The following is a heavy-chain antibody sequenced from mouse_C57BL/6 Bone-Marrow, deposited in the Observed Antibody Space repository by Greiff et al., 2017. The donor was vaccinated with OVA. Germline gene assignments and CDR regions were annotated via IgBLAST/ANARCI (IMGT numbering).Heavy chain of an antibody. CDR3: ARGLRREYFDY. Sequence: VQLQQSGAELAKPGASVKLSCKASGYTFTSYWMHWVKQRPGQGLEWIGYINPSSGYTKYNQKFKGKATLTADKSSSTAYMQLSSLTYEDSAVYYCARGLRREYFDYWGQGTTLTVSS. CDR2: INPSSGYT. V-gene: IGHV1-7*01. J-gene: IGHJ2*01. CDR1: GYTFTSYW. D-gene: IGHD2-2*01.